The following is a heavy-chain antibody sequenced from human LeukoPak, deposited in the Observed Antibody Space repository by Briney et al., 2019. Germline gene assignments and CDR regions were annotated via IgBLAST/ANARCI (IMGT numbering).Heavy chain of an antibody. Sequence: SETLSLTCTVSGGSISSYYWSWIRQPPGKGLEWIGYIYYSGSTYYIPSLKSRLTISIDTSKNQFSLKLSSVTAADTAVYYCARHSSSWSPNPDYWGQGTLVTVSS. CDR2: IYYSGST. J-gene: IGHJ4*02. CDR3: ARHSSSWSPNPDY. D-gene: IGHD6-13*01. CDR1: GGSISSYY. V-gene: IGHV4-59*08.